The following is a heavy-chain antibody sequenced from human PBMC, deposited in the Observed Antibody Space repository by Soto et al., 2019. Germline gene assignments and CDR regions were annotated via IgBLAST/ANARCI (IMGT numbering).Heavy chain of an antibody. CDR1: GFTFSSYA. D-gene: IGHD3-3*01. J-gene: IGHJ6*01. Sequence: QVQLVESGGGVVQPGRSLRLSCAASGFTFSSYAMHWVRQAPGKGLEWVAVISYDGSNKYYADSVKGRFTISRDNSKNTLYLQMNSLRAEDTAVYYCARGDYYDFWSGYYSAYYYGMDVW. V-gene: IGHV3-30-3*01. CDR2: ISYDGSNK. CDR3: ARGDYYDFWSGYYSAYYYGMDV.